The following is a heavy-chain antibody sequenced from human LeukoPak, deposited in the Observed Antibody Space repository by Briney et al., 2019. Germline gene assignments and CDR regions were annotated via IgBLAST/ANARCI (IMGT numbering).Heavy chain of an antibody. CDR3: ARDSSNDYGDFDY. Sequence: SETLSLTCTVSGGSINNYYWSWIRQPPGKGLEWIGYIYYSGSTNYNPSLKSRVTISIDTSKSQFSLKLNSVIAADTAVYYCARDSSNDYGDFDYWGKGTLVTVSS. J-gene: IGHJ4*02. V-gene: IGHV4-59*01. D-gene: IGHD4-17*01. CDR1: GGSINNYY. CDR2: IYYSGST.